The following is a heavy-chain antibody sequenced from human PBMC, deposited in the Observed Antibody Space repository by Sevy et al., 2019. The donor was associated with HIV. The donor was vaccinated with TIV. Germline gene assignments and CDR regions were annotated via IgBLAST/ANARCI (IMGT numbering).Heavy chain of an antibody. D-gene: IGHD7-27*01. CDR2: ISAYNGST. Sequence: ASVKVSCKASGYTFTSYGISWVRQAPGQGLEWMGWISAYNGSTNYAQKLQGRVTMTTDTSTSTAYMELRSLRSDDTAVSYCARDQKLGARLLYGMDVWGQGTTVTVSS. CDR3: ARDQKLGARLLYGMDV. J-gene: IGHJ6*02. CDR1: GYTFTSYG. V-gene: IGHV1-18*01.